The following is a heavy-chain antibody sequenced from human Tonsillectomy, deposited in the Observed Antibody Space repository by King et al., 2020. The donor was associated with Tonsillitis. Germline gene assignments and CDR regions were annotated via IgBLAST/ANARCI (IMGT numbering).Heavy chain of an antibody. CDR1: GYPFSVYY. Sequence: VQLVESGAEVKKPGASVKVSCTPSGYPFSVYYVHWVRQAPGQGLEWMGWINPKSGDTIYAQKFQDRVTMTRDTTISTAYMELSRRRSDDTAVYYCARALYLLLPPGMDVWGKGTTVTVSS. CDR2: INPKSGDT. V-gene: IGHV1-2*02. D-gene: IGHD2-2*01. J-gene: IGHJ6*04. CDR3: ARALYLLLPPGMDV.